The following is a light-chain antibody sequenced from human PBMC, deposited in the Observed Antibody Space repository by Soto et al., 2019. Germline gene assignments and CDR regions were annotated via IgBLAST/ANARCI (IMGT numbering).Light chain of an antibody. V-gene: IGKV3-15*01. J-gene: IGKJ1*01. CDR2: GTS. CDR3: QQYNYWPRT. Sequence: EIVMTQSPATLSVSPGERATLSCRASQSLGTNLAWYQQKPGLAPRLLIYGTSTRATDIPVRFSGSGSGTDFTLTISGLQSEDFAVYYCQQYNYWPRTFGPGTKLDIK. CDR1: QSLGTN.